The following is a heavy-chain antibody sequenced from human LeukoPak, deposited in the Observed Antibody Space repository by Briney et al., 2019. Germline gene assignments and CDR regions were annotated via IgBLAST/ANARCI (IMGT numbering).Heavy chain of an antibody. CDR3: ARDINGGNPFPRGDY. CDR2: IKQDGSEK. CDR1: GFTFSSYW. V-gene: IGHV3-7*01. J-gene: IGHJ4*02. Sequence: PGGSLRLSCAASGFTFSSYWMSWVRQAPGKGLEWVANIKQDGSEKYYVDSVKGRFTISRDNAKNSLYLQMNSLRAEDTAVYYCARDINGGNPFPRGDYWGQGTLVTVSS. D-gene: IGHD4-23*01.